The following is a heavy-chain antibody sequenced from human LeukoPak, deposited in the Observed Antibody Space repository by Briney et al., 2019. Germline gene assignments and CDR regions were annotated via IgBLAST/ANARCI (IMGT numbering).Heavy chain of an antibody. D-gene: IGHD2-2*01. CDR3: AREAEEVPTAMGVYYYYFMDV. CDR1: EFTFRNYE. J-gene: IGHJ6*03. Sequence: GGSLRLSCEAFEFTFRNYEINWVRRAPGKGLEWLSYISSSGGDIYYADSVRGRFTISRDNAKKSVFLQMDSLRAEDTAVYYCAREAEEVPTAMGVYYYYFMDVWGKGTTVTVSS. V-gene: IGHV3-48*03. CDR2: ISSSGGDI.